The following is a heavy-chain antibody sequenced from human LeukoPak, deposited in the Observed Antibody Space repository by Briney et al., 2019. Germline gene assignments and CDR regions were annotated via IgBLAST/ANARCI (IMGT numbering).Heavy chain of an antibody. CDR2: ISAYNGNT. CDR3: ARDGEQWLVRAYYFDC. V-gene: IGHV1-18*01. D-gene: IGHD6-19*01. J-gene: IGHJ4*02. CDR1: GYTFTSYG. Sequence: GASVKVSCKASGYTFTSYGISWVRQAPGQGLEWMGWISAYNGNTNYAQKLRGRVTMTTDTSTSTAYMELRSLRSDDTAVYYCARDGEQWLVRAYYFDCWGQGTLVTVSS.